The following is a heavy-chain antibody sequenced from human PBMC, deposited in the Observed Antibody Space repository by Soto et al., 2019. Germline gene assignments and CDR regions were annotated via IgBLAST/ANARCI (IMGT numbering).Heavy chain of an antibody. CDR1: GYTFTSYG. CDR3: ARGPRWVVTAIPEYYYGMDV. J-gene: IGHJ6*02. Sequence: ASVKVSCKASGYTFTSYGISWVRRTPGQGLEWMGWISAYNGNTNYAQKLQGRVTMTTDTSTSTAYMELRSLRSDDTAVYYCARGPRWVVTAIPEYYYGMDVWGQGTTVTVSS. CDR2: ISAYNGNT. D-gene: IGHD2-21*02. V-gene: IGHV1-18*04.